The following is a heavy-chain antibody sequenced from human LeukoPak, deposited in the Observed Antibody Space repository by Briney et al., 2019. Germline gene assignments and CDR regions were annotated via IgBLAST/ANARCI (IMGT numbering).Heavy chain of an antibody. CDR1: GFTFSSYS. Sequence: GGSLRLSCAASGFTFSSYSMNSVRQAPGKGLEWVSSISSSSSYIYYADSVKGRFTISRDNAKNSLYLQMNSLRAEDTAVYYCARGAVFTMVRGRGVDYWGQGTLVTVSS. CDR2: ISSSSSYI. J-gene: IGHJ4*02. V-gene: IGHV3-21*01. CDR3: ARGAVFTMVRGRGVDY. D-gene: IGHD3-10*01.